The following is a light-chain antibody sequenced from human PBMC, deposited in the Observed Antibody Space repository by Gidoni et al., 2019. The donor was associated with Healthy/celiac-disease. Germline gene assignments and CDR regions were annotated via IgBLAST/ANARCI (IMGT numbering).Light chain of an antibody. CDR3: QQYGSSPWT. CDR1: QSVSSSY. V-gene: IGKV3-20*01. CDR2: GAS. J-gene: IGKJ1*01. Sequence: LTPPPGTRSLSPGERATLSCRASQSVSSSYLAWYQQKPGQAPRLLIYGASSRATGIPDRFSGSGSGTDFTLTISRLEPEDVAVYYCQQYGSSPWTFGQXTKVEIK.